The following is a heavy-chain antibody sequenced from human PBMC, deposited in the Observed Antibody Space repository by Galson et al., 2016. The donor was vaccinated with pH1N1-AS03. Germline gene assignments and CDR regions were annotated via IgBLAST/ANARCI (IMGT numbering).Heavy chain of an antibody. Sequence: CAISGDSVSSHIDAWNWIRQSPSGGLEWLGRTYWRSKWYNDYAVSVRSRITINPDTSKNQFSLQLNSVTPEDTAVYYCARGRYSAFGICGQGTMVTVSS. V-gene: IGHV6-1*01. J-gene: IGHJ3*02. CDR2: TYWRSKWYN. D-gene: IGHD1-1*01. CDR1: GDSVSSHIDA. CDR3: ARGRYSAFGI.